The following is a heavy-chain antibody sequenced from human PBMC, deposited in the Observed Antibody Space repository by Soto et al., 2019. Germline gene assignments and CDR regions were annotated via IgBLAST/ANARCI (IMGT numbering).Heavy chain of an antibody. CDR1: GLTFRSYS. J-gene: IGHJ6*02. CDR3: AREGWPLLQTGMDV. V-gene: IGHV3-48*02. CDR2: ISSSNRTI. D-gene: IGHD2-15*01. Sequence: GGSLRLSCAASGLTFRSYSMNWVRQAPGKGLEWVSYISSSNRTINYADSVKGRFIISRDNAKNSLYLQMHSLRDEDTAVYYCAREGWPLLQTGMDVWGQGTTVTVSS.